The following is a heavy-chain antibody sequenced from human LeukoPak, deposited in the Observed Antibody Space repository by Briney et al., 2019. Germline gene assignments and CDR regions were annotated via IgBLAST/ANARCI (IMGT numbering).Heavy chain of an antibody. J-gene: IGHJ6*03. Sequence: GGSLRLSCAASGFTFSSYGMHWVRQAPGKGLEWVAVISYDGSNKYYADSVKGRFTISRDNSKNTLYLQVNSLRAEDTAVYYCAKSGSQRRTYYYYMDVWGKGTTVTVSS. CDR1: GFTFSSYG. CDR3: AKSGSQRRTYYYYMDV. CDR2: ISYDGSNK. V-gene: IGHV3-30*18. D-gene: IGHD3-10*01.